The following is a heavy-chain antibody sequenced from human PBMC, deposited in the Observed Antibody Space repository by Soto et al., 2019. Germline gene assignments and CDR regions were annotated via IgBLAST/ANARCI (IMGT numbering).Heavy chain of an antibody. D-gene: IGHD2-15*01. Sequence: ASLKVSCKASGYTFNYYGISWVRQAPGQGLEWMGWINPDNGDTKYDQKFQGRVTMTTDTSTSTAYMELRSLRSDDTAVYYCARSQVVTQYNWFDPWGQGSLVTVSS. J-gene: IGHJ5*02. CDR3: ARSQVVTQYNWFDP. CDR2: INPDNGDT. CDR1: GYTFNYYG. V-gene: IGHV1-18*01.